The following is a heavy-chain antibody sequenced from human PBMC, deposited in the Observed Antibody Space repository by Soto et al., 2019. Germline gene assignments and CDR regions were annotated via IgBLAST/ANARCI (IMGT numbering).Heavy chain of an antibody. J-gene: IGHJ3*02. V-gene: IGHV1-18*01. Sequence: GASVKVSCKASGYTFTSYAMHWVRQAPGQGLEWMGWISAYNGNTNYAQKLQGRVTMTTDTSTSTAYMELRSLRSDDTAVYYCARDIAVAGTNAFDIWGQGTMVTVSS. D-gene: IGHD6-19*01. CDR1: GYTFTSYA. CDR2: ISAYNGNT. CDR3: ARDIAVAGTNAFDI.